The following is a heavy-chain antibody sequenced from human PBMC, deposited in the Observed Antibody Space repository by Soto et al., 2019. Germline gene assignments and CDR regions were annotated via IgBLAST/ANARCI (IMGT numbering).Heavy chain of an antibody. J-gene: IGHJ6*02. CDR1: GYTLTELS. CDR2: INPSGGST. D-gene: IGHD6-13*01. CDR3: ARGRSGLVDV. V-gene: IGHV1-46*01. Sequence: ASVKVSCKVSGYTLTELSMHWVRQAPGKGLEWMGIINPSGGSTSYAQKFQGRVTMTRDTSTSTVYMELSSLRSEDTAVYYCARGRSGLVDVWGQGTTVTVSS.